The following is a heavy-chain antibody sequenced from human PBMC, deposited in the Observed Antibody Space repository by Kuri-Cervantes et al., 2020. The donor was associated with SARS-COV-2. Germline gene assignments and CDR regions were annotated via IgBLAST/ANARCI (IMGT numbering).Heavy chain of an antibody. CDR1: GYTLTELS. D-gene: IGHD2-2*01. V-gene: IGHV1-24*01. CDR3: AKPIVVPARPHYYYYYMDV. CDR2: FDPEDGET. Sequence: ASVKVSCKVSGYTLTELSMHWVRQAPGKGLEWMGGFDPEDGETIYAQKFQGRVTMTEDTSTDTAYTELSSLRSEDTAVYYCAKPIVVPARPHYYYYYMDVWGKGTTVTVSS. J-gene: IGHJ6*03.